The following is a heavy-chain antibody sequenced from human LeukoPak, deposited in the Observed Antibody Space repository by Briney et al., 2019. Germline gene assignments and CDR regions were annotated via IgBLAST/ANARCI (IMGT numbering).Heavy chain of an antibody. CDR1: GYTFTSYD. Sequence: ASVKVSCKASGYTFTSYDINWVRQATGQGLEWMGWMNPNSGNTGYAQKFQGRVTMTRNTSISTAYMELSSLRSEDTAVYYCASRMDYGGGGTKESWFDPWGQGTLATVSS. CDR3: ASRMDYGGGGTKESWFDP. J-gene: IGHJ5*02. CDR2: MNPNSGNT. D-gene: IGHD4/OR15-4a*01. V-gene: IGHV1-8*01.